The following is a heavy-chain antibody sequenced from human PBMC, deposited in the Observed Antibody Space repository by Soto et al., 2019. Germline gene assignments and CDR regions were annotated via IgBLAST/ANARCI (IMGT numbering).Heavy chain of an antibody. CDR1: GYTLVNYG. CDR3: ERDRSGGHPVGCYYYFGMDV. Sequence: QVTLVQSGAEVKMPGASVKVSCEASGYTLVNYGLSWVRQAPGHGLEWMGYISANDGQTEYSQSFKGRLTMTRDTSTNTVYMDLRRLTSDDTAMYDCERDRSGGHPVGCYYYFGMDVWGQGTSVSVFS. D-gene: IGHD2-15*01. CDR2: ISANDGQT. V-gene: IGHV1-18*04. J-gene: IGHJ6*02.